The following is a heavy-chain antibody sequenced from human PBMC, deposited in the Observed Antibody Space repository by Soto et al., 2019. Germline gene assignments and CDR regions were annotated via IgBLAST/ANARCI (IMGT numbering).Heavy chain of an antibody. J-gene: IGHJ6*02. D-gene: IGHD2-21*02. CDR3: ARDGDGGDRDYYGLDV. CDR2: IHYTGSI. CDR1: GGSISSEYFH. V-gene: IGHV4-30-4*08. Sequence: QVQLQQSGPGLVEPSQTLSLTCAVSGGSISSEYFHWTWIRQSPGKGLEWIGYIHYTGSIMYNPSFKSRLTLAVDTTKTHSSLQLPSVTAADTAVYFCARDGDGGDRDYYGLDVWGQGTTVTVSS.